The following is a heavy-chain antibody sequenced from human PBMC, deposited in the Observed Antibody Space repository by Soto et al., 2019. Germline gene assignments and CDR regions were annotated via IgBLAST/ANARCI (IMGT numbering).Heavy chain of an antibody. CDR3: ARLRIATNNCKWFDP. CDR2: SYPCNSVM. D-gene: IGHD1-20*01. V-gene: IGHV5-51*01. CDR1: GYSFFHQW. J-gene: IGHJ5*02. Sequence: VASLKITCDGLGYSFFHQWIDWVSRTPKNGLEWMGASYPCNSVMRYSPSFRGQVTISVDKAINTAYQQWGSLKASDTAKYYCARLRIATNNCKWFDPWGQGTLVTVSS.